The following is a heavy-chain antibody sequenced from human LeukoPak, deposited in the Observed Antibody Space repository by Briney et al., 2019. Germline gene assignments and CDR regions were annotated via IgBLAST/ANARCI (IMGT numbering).Heavy chain of an antibody. CDR3: TTERDNFFQY. Sequence: GGSLRLSCAASGFTFSNVWMSWDRQAPGKGLEWVGRIKSKTDGGTTDYAAPVKGRFTVSRDDSKNTLYLQMNSLKTEDTALYYCTTERDNFFQYWGQGTLVTVSS. CDR2: IKSKTDGGTT. D-gene: IGHD2-15*01. J-gene: IGHJ4*02. CDR1: GFTFSNVW. V-gene: IGHV3-15*01.